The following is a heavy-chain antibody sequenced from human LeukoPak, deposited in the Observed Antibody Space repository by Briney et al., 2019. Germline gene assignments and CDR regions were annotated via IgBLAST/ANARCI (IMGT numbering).Heavy chain of an antibody. Sequence: PGGSLRLSCTVSGFTFSDYYMSWIRQAPGKGLEWVSYISSSGSTIYYADSVKGRFTISRDNAKNSLYLQMNSLRAEDTAVYYCARDRAMGDAFDIWGQGTMVTVSS. V-gene: IGHV3-11*01. CDR3: ARDRAMGDAFDI. J-gene: IGHJ3*02. CDR1: GFTFSDYY. D-gene: IGHD3-16*01. CDR2: ISSSGSTI.